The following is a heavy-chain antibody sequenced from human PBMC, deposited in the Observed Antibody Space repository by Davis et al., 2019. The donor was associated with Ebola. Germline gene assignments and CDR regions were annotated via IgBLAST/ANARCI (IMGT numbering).Heavy chain of an antibody. V-gene: IGHV4-34*01. J-gene: IGHJ4*02. Sequence: PSETLSLTCAVYGGSFSGYYWSWIRQPPGKGLEWIGEINHSGSTNYNPSLKSRVTISVDTSKNQFSLKLSSVTAADTAVYYCARSPPADYIWGSYRYRDSYYFDYWGQGTLVTVSS. D-gene: IGHD3-16*02. CDR3: ARSPPADYIWGSYRYRDSYYFDY. CDR2: INHSGST. CDR1: GGSFSGYY.